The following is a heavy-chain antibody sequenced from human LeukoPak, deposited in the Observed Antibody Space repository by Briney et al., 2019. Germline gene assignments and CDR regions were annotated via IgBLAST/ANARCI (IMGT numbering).Heavy chain of an antibody. Sequence: SVKVSCKASGGTFSSYAISWVRQAPGQGLEWMGGIIPIFGTANYAQKLQGRVTMTTDTSTSTAYMELRSLRSDDTAVYYCARDQLAYRREQWLDRRDYWGQGTLVTVSS. V-gene: IGHV1-69*05. CDR2: IIPIFGTA. CDR1: GGTFSSYA. J-gene: IGHJ4*02. D-gene: IGHD6-19*01. CDR3: ARDQLAYRREQWLDRRDY.